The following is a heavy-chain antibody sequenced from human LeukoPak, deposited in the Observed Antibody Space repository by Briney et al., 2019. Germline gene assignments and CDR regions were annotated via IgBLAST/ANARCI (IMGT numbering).Heavy chain of an antibody. D-gene: IGHD3-10*01. V-gene: IGHV3-74*01. CDR3: ARYLTGNVLDY. J-gene: IGHJ4*02. CDR1: GFTLCSYW. Sequence: GGSLRLSCAASGFTLCSYWMHWVRQAPGKGLVGVSRINSDGSSTSHADSVKGRFTISRDNAKNTLYLQMNSLRAEDTAVYYCARYLTGNVLDYWGQGTLVTVSS. CDR2: INSDGSST.